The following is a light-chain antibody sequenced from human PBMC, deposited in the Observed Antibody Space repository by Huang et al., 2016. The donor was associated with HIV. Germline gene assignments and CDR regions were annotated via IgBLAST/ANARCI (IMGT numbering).Light chain of an antibody. J-gene: IGKJ5*01. CDR3: QQTYSSLPT. V-gene: IGKV1-39*01. CDR1: QSISSY. Sequence: DIKMTQSPSSLSASVGDTVTIPCRASQSISSYLNWYQQRPGKAPNLLIYAASTLQSGVPSRFSGSGSGTYFTLTISSLHPEDLATYYCQQTYSSLPTFGQGTRLE. CDR2: AAS.